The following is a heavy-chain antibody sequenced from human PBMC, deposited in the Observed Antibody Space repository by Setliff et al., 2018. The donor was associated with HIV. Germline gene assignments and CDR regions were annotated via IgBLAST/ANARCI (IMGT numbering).Heavy chain of an antibody. Sequence: PGGSLRLSCAASGLSVNNAWMNWVRQAPGKGLEWVACVRYDESNKYYAESVKDRFTISRDNSKNMVYLQMNSLRAEDTALYYCAKVKVPTTDLYFLDYWGQGTPVTVSS. V-gene: IGHV3-30*02. D-gene: IGHD1-1*01. CDR2: VRYDESNK. CDR3: AKVKVPTTDLYFLDY. CDR1: GLSVNNAW. J-gene: IGHJ4*02.